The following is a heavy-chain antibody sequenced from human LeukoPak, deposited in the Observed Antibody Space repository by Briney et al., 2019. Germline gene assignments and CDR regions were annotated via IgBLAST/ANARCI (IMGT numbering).Heavy chain of an antibody. CDR1: GFTFGDYA. CDR2: IRSKTDGGTT. V-gene: IGHV3-15*01. J-gene: IGHJ4*02. CDR3: STWTDLYDY. D-gene: IGHD3/OR15-3a*01. Sequence: GGSLRLPCTASGFTFGDYAMTWVRQAPGKGLEWVGRIRSKTDGGTTDYAAPVKDRFIISRDDSTNTLYLQMNSLKTEDTAIYYCSTWTDLYDYWGQGTLVTVSS.